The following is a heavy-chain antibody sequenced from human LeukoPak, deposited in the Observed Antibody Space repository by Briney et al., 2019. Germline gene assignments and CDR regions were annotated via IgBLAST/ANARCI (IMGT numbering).Heavy chain of an antibody. D-gene: IGHD3-9*01. CDR2: TYYRSKWYN. CDR3: ARETILTGYPDY. Sequence: SQTLSLTFAISGDSVSINSAAWNWLRQSPSRGLEWLGSTYYRSKWYNDYAVSVKSRITINPDTSKNQFSLQLNSVTPEDTAVYYCARETILTGYPDYWGQGTLVTVSS. CDR1: GDSVSINSAA. V-gene: IGHV6-1*01. J-gene: IGHJ4*02.